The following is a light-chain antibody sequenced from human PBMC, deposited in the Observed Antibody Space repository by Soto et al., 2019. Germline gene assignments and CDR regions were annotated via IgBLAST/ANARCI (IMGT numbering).Light chain of an antibody. CDR3: QQSYRTPIT. Sequence: IQVTQSPSSLSASVGDRVTITCRASQIIGSHLNCYQQRSGEAPKLLIYGALSLASGVPSRFSATESGTDFTLTISSLQPEDVATYFCQQSYRTPITFGQGTRLEI. J-gene: IGKJ5*01. V-gene: IGKV1-39*01. CDR1: QIIGSH. CDR2: GAL.